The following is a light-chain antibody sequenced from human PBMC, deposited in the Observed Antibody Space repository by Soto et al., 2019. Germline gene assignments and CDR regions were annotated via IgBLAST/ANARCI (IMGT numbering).Light chain of an antibody. J-gene: IGKJ2*01. V-gene: IGKV3-15*01. CDR3: QHYNYWPYT. Sequence: EIVLTQSPATLSSCPGDRVTVSCRASQYIDNTLAWYQRKPGQAPRLLIYDASTRATGVPARFSGSGSGTDFTLTISSLQSEDFAVYYCQHYNYWPYTFGQGTKVHI. CDR2: DAS. CDR1: QYIDNT.